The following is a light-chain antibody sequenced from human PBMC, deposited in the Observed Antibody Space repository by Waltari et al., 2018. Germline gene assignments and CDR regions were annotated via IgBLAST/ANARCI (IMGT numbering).Light chain of an antibody. CDR3: CSYATGPVI. CDR1: NNDVGAYKY. Sequence: SALTQPRSVSGSPGQSVTISCTGSNNDVGAYKYVSWYQHPPGQAPKLILYDVSKRPSGVPDHFSGSKSGNTASLTISGLQAEDEAVYYCCSYATGPVIFGGGTKLTVL. CDR2: DVS. V-gene: IGLV2-11*01. J-gene: IGLJ2*01.